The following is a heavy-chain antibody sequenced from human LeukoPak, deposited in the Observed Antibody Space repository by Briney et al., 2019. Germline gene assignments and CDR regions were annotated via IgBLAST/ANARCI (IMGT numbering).Heavy chain of an antibody. CDR3: AREEGGVYYYDSSGYTN. D-gene: IGHD3-22*01. J-gene: IGHJ4*02. CDR1: GGSISSGSYY. CDR2: IYTSGNT. Sequence: PSQTLSLTCTVSGGSISSGSYYWSWIRQPAGKGLEWIGRIYTSGNTNYNPSLKSRVTMSLDMSKKQFSLKLTSVTAADTAVYYCAREEGGVYYYDSSGYTNWGQGTLVTASS. V-gene: IGHV4-61*02.